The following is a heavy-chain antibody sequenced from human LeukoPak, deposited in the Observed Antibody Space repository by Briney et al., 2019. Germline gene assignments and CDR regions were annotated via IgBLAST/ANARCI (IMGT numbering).Heavy chain of an antibody. V-gene: IGHV3-7*01. Sequence: GRSLRLSCAASGFTFSSYWMSWVRQAPGKGLEWVANIKQDGSEKYYMDSVKGRFTISRDNAKNSLYLQMNSLRAEDTAVYYCARDGDYYDSSGYYYWGQGTLVTVSS. CDR3: ARDGDYYDSSGYYY. J-gene: IGHJ4*02. CDR2: IKQDGSEK. D-gene: IGHD3-22*01. CDR1: GFTFSSYW.